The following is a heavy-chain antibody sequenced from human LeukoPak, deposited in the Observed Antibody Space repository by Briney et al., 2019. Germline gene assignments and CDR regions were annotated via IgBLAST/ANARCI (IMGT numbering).Heavy chain of an antibody. CDR2: IYTSGST. CDR3: ARQSSSWYRVNWYFDL. D-gene: IGHD6-13*01. V-gene: IGHV4-4*07. CDR1: GGSISSYY. Sequence: SETLSLTCTVSGGSISSYYWSWIRQPAGKGLEWIGRIYTSGSTNYNPSLKSRVTMSVDTSKNQFSLKLSSVTAADTAVYYCARQSSSWYRVNWYFDLWGRGTLVTVSS. J-gene: IGHJ2*01.